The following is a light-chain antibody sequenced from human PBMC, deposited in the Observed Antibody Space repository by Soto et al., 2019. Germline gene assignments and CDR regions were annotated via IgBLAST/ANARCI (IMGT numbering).Light chain of an antibody. J-gene: IGLJ1*01. V-gene: IGLV2-14*03. CDR3: CSYTSTRTDV. Sequence: QSALTQPASVSGSPGQSITISCTGTSSDIGGYNHVSWYQQHPGKAPKLVIYDVSNRPSGASDRFSGSKSGNTASLTIFGLQAEDEADYYCCSYTSTRTDVFGTGTKLTVL. CDR2: DVS. CDR1: SSDIGGYNH.